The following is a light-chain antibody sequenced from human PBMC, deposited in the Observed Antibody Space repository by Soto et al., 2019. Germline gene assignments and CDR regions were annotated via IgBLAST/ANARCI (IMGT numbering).Light chain of an antibody. CDR1: ESVGRH. J-gene: IGKJ5*01. CDR3: QPYNNWPPN. CDR2: DAS. Sequence: ERVVTECPATLSVSPGERSPLSCMASESVGRHLSWYHQKPGQAPKLLIFDASTRATGVPARFSGSGSGKEFTITVSSLQSEDIAVYFCQPYNNWPPNFGQGTRLEIK. V-gene: IGKV3-15*01.